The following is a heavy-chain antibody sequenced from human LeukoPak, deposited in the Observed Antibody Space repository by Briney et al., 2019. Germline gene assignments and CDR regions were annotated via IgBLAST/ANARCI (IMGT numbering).Heavy chain of an antibody. Sequence: GGSLRLSCAASGFTFSSYGMSWVRQAPGKGLEWVSAISGSGGSTYYADSVKGRFTISRDNSKNTLYLQMNSLRAEDTAVYYCAKDIVVVPARMGAFDYWGQGTLVTVSS. CDR3: AKDIVVVPARMGAFDY. CDR2: ISGSGGST. CDR1: GFTFSSYG. D-gene: IGHD2-2*01. V-gene: IGHV3-23*01. J-gene: IGHJ4*02.